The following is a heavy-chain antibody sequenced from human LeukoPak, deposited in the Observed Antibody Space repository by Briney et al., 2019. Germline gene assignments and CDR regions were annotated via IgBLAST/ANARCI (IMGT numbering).Heavy chain of an antibody. CDR3: ARLGWYFDL. J-gene: IGHJ2*01. CDR1: GGSFSGYY. V-gene: IGHV4-34*01. Sequence: PSETLSLTCAVYGGSFSGYYWSWIRQPPGKGLEWIGEINHSGSTNYNPSLKSRVTISVDTSKNQFSLKLSSVTAADTAVYYCARLGWYFDLWGRGTLVTVSS. CDR2: INHSGST.